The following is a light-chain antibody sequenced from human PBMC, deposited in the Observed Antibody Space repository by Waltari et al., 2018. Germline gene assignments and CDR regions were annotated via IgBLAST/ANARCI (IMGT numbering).Light chain of an antibody. CDR3: QKYNGDPPWT. V-gene: IGKV3-11*01. J-gene: IGKJ1*01. CDR1: HYIGAE. Sequence: EIVLTQSPATVSLFPGERATLSCRASHYIGAELAWYQQKPGQAPRLLVYDSYNRATGVPARFSGRGSGTDFTLTISSLQPEDVATYYCQKYNGDPPWTFGQGTKVEIK. CDR2: DSY.